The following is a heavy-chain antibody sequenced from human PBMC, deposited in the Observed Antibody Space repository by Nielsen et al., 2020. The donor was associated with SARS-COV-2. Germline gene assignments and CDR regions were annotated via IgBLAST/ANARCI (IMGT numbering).Heavy chain of an antibody. Sequence: SETLSLTCAVYGGSFSGYYWSWIRQPPGKGLEWIGEINHSGSSNYNPSLKSRITISVDTSKNQFSLKLSSVTAADTAVYYCARDAFDIWGQGTMVTVSS. CDR1: GGSFSGYY. CDR2: INHSGSS. J-gene: IGHJ3*02. V-gene: IGHV4-34*01. CDR3: ARDAFDI.